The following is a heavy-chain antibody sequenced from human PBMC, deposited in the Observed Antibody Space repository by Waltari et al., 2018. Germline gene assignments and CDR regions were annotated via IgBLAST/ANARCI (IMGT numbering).Heavy chain of an antibody. CDR3: ARDDTAMAPTNWFDP. Sequence: QVQLVQSGAEVKKPGASVKVSCKASGYTFTSSYMNWVRQAPGQGLEWMGIINPSGGSTSYEQKFQGRVTMTRDTSTSTVYMELSSLRSEDTAVYYCARDDTAMAPTNWFDPWGQGTLVTVSS. V-gene: IGHV1-46*01. J-gene: IGHJ5*02. CDR2: INPSGGST. D-gene: IGHD5-18*01. CDR1: GYTFTSSY.